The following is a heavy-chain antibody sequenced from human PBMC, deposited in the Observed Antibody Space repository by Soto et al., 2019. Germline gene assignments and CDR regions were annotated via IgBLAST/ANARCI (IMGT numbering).Heavy chain of an antibody. J-gene: IGHJ4*02. CDR3: ARAGFWNTDS. CDR1: DKSISKDIW. Sequence: SETLSLTCFVSDKSISKDIWWDWVRQPPGQRLEWFGEVHHTKRALYNPALRSRVTVSADLFNSKIFLEVHSLGAEDTAVYYCARAGFWNTDSWGQGSPVTVSS. V-gene: IGHV4-4*02. CDR2: VHHTKRA. D-gene: IGHD1-1*01.